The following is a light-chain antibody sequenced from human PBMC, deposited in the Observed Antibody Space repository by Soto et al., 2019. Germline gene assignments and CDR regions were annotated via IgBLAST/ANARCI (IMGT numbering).Light chain of an antibody. J-gene: IGKJ3*01. Sequence: EIVLTQSPATLSLSPGERATLSCRASQSVSIYLAWYQQKPGQAPRLLIYDASNRATGIPARFSGSGSGTDFTLTISSLEPEECAVYYCQQRSNWGFTFGPGTKVDIK. CDR3: QQRSNWGFT. CDR2: DAS. V-gene: IGKV3-11*01. CDR1: QSVSIY.